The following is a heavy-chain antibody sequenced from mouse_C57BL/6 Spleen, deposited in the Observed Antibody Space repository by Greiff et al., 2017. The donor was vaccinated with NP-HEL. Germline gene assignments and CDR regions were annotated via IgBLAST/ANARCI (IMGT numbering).Heavy chain of an antibody. CDR1: GYAFSSSW. D-gene: IGHD3-2*02. Sequence: VQGVESGPELVKPGASVKISCKASGYAFSSSWMNWVKQRPGKGLEWIGRIYPGDGDTNYNGKFKGKATLTADKSSSTAYMQLSSLTSEDSAVYFCARSVDSSGYTDFDYWGQGTTLTVSS. J-gene: IGHJ2*01. V-gene: IGHV1-82*01. CDR3: ARSVDSSGYTDFDY. CDR2: IYPGDGDT.